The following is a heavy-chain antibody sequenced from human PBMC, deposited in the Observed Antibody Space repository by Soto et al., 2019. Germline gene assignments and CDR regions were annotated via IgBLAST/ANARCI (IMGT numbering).Heavy chain of an antibody. CDR3: ARGREYSSSSWGVRYYYGMDV. Sequence: SETLSPTCAVYGGSLSGYYWSWFRPPPGKGLERIGEINHSGSTNYNPSLKSRVTISVDTSKNQFSLKLSSVTAADTAVYYCARGREYSSSSWGVRYYYGMDVWGQGTTVTVSS. CDR2: INHSGST. CDR1: GGSLSGYY. D-gene: IGHD6-6*01. V-gene: IGHV4-34*01. J-gene: IGHJ6*02.